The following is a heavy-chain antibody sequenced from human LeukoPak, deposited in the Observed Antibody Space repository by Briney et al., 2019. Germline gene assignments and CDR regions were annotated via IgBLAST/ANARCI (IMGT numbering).Heavy chain of an antibody. CDR2: INPSGGNT. Sequence: GASVKVSCKASGYTFTNYYMHWVRQAPGQGLEGMGIINPSGGNTNYAQNFQGRVTMTRDTSTSTVYMELSSLRSEDTAVYYCARVRDGYNDAYDIWGQGTMVTVPS. V-gene: IGHV1-46*01. J-gene: IGHJ3*02. CDR3: ARVRDGYNDAYDI. D-gene: IGHD5-24*01. CDR1: GYTFTNYY.